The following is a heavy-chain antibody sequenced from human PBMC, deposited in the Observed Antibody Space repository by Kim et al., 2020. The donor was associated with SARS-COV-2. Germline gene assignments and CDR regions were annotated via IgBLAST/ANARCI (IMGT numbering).Heavy chain of an antibody. J-gene: IGHJ4*02. V-gene: IGHV3-7*03. Sequence: GGSLRLFCAASGFTFRTHWMNWVRQAPGQGLEWVASIKPDGREEYYADSVRGRFTISRDNAKNSLFLQINSLRAEDTAVYYCARDRDWSSDYWGQGTLVT. CDR2: IKPDGREE. CDR3: ARDRDWSSDY. D-gene: IGHD3-9*01. CDR1: GFTFRTHW.